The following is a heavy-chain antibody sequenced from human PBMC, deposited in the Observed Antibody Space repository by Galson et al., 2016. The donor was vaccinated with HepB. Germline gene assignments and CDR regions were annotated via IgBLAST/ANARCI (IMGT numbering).Heavy chain of an antibody. CDR1: GGTFTSYA. CDR2: SIPILAMA. J-gene: IGHJ6*02. CDR3: ARDAVAVAGTLHFYPYGMDV. Sequence: SVKVSCKASGGTFTSYAFSWVRQVPGQGLEWMGRSIPILAMANYAQKFQGRVTITADKSTSTAYMELSSLRSEDTAVYYCARDAVAVAGTLHFYPYGMDVWGQGTTVTVSS. V-gene: IGHV1-69*04. D-gene: IGHD6-13*01.